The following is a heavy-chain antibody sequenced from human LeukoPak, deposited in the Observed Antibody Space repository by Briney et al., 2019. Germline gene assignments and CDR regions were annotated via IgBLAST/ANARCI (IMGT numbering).Heavy chain of an antibody. CDR3: ARLIGGATYYYDSSQNERFDY. J-gene: IGHJ4*02. CDR1: GHTFTAYY. V-gene: IGHV1-2*02. CDR2: INPNSGGT. D-gene: IGHD3-22*01. Sequence: GASVKVSCKASGHTFTAYYMFWVRQAPGQGLEWMGWINPNSGGTNYAPKFQGRVTMTRDTSISTAYMELSGLTSDDTAVYYCARLIGGATYYYDSSQNERFDYWGQGTLVTVSS.